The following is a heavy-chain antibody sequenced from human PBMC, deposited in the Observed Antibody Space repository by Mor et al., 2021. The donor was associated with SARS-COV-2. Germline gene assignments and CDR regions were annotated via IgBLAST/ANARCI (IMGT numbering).Heavy chain of an antibody. V-gene: IGHV4-61*02. J-gene: IGHJ5*02. D-gene: IGHD1-7*01. CDR3: ARASQPNWNYLSWFDP. Sequence: NYNPSLKSRVTKTVDTSKNQFSLKLSSVTAADTAVYYCARASQPNWNYLSWFDPWGQGTLVTVSS.